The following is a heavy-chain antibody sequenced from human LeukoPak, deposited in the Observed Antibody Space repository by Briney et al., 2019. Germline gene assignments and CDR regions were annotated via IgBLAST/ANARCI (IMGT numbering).Heavy chain of an antibody. CDR3: ASTPDYDFWSGYYLFDY. J-gene: IGHJ4*02. V-gene: IGHV4-39*07. CDR2: IYYSGST. CDR1: GGSISSSSYY. D-gene: IGHD3-3*01. Sequence: PSETLSLTCTVSGGSISSSSYYWGWIRQPPGKGLEWIGSIYYSGSTYYNPSLKSRVTISVDTSKNQFSLELSSVTAADTAVHYCASTPDYDFWSGYYLFDYWGQGTLVTVSS.